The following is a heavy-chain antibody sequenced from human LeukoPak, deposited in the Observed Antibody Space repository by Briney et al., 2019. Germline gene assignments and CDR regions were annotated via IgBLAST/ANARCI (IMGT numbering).Heavy chain of an antibody. V-gene: IGHV3-33*06. J-gene: IGHJ4*02. D-gene: IGHD3-22*01. CDR1: GFTFSSYG. CDR3: AKARIPSGNGYYSD. CDR2: IWYDGSNK. Sequence: GRSLRLSCVASGFTFSSYGIYWVRQAPGKGLEWVAVIWYDGSNKYYADSVKGRFTISRDNSKNTLYLQMTSLRAEDTAIYYCAKARIPSGNGYYSDWGQGTLVTVSS.